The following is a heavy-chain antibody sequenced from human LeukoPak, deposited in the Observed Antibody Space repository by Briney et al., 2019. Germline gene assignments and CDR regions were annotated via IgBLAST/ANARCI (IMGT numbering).Heavy chain of an antibody. Sequence: PGGSLRLSCAASGFTFSNYAMSWVRQAPGKGLEWVSGISGSGGTTYYADSVKGRFTISRDNSKSTLYLQMNSLRAEDTAVYYCARHLRSYYQYNFDYWGQGTLVTVSS. D-gene: IGHD3-10*01. J-gene: IGHJ4*02. CDR3: ARHLRSYYQYNFDY. CDR1: GFTFSNYA. V-gene: IGHV3-23*01. CDR2: ISGSGGTT.